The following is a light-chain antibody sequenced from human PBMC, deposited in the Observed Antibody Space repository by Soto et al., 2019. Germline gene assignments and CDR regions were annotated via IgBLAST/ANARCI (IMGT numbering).Light chain of an antibody. J-gene: IGLJ2*01. CDR1: SGHSTYI. CDR3: EPWYSNSLI. Sequence: QSVLTQSSSASASLGSSVKLTCTLSSGHSTYIISWHQHQPGKAPRYLMKLEGSGNYNKGSGVPDRFSGSSSGADRYLIISTLQSEDEADYSCEPWYSNSLIFGGGTKLTAL. V-gene: IGLV4-60*03. CDR2: LEGSGNY.